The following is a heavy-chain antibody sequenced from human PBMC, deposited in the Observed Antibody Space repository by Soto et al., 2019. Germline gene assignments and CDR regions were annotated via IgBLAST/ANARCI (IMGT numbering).Heavy chain of an antibody. Sequence: GSLRLSCAASGFTFSSYDMHWVRQATGKGLEWVSAIGTAGDTYYPGSVKGRFTISRENAKNSLYLQMNSLRAEDTAVYYCARVVLWFGELSWYFDLWGRGTLVTVSS. J-gene: IGHJ2*01. CDR2: IGTAGDT. V-gene: IGHV3-13*01. CDR1: GFTFSSYD. CDR3: ARVVLWFGELSWYFDL. D-gene: IGHD3-10*01.